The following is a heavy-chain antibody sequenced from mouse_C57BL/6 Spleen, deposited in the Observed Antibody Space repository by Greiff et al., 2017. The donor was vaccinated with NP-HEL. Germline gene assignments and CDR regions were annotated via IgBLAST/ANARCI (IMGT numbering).Heavy chain of an antibody. CDR2: INPNYGTT. CDR1: GYSFTDYN. CDR3: ASSHYGSSSWYFDV. Sequence: EVQLQQSGPELVKPGASVKISCKASGYSFTDYNMNWVKQSNGKSLEWIGVINPNYGTTSYNQKFKGKATLTVDQSSSTAYMQLNSLTSEDSAVYYCASSHYGSSSWYFDVWGPGTTVTVSS. V-gene: IGHV1-39*01. D-gene: IGHD1-1*01. J-gene: IGHJ1*01.